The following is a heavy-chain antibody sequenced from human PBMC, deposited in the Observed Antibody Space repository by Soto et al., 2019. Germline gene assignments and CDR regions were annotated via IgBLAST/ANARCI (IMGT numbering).Heavy chain of an antibody. CDR2: IYHSGST. CDR1: GGSISSSNW. V-gene: IGHV4-4*02. J-gene: IGHJ5*02. Sequence: SETLSLTCAVSGGSISSSNWWSWVRQPPGKGLEWIGEIYHSGSTNYNPSLKSRVTISVDKSKDQFSLKLSSVTAADTAVYYCARSSHKESWFDPWGQGTLVTVSS. CDR3: ARSSHKESWFDP. D-gene: IGHD6-13*01.